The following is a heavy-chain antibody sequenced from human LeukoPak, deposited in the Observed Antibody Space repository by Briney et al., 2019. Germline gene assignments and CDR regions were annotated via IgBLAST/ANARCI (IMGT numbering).Heavy chain of an antibody. D-gene: IGHD3-3*01. CDR1: GYTFTGYY. CDR2: INPNSGGT. V-gene: IGHV1-2*02. CDR3: ARDSGSITIFGVPPGWFDP. J-gene: IGHJ5*02. Sequence: GASVKVSCKASGYTFTGYYMHWVRQAPGQGLEWMGWINPNSGGTNYAQKFQGRVTMTRDTSISTAYMDLSRLRSDDTAVYYCARDSGSITIFGVPPGWFDPWGQGTLVTVSS.